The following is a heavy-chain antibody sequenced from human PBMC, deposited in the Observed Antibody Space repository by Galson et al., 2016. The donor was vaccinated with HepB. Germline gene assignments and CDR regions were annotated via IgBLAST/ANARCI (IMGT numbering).Heavy chain of an antibody. J-gene: IGHJ4*02. CDR3: ARDTPRSDSSGSQLTYDY. CDR2: INAGNGHT. Sequence: SVKVSCKASGYTFTNYAIHWVRQAPGQRLEWMGWINAGNGHTKYSQKFQGRVTITRDTSASIAYMDLSSQKSEDTAIYYCARDTPRSDSSGSQLTYDYWGQGTLVTVSS. CDR1: GYTFTNYA. V-gene: IGHV1-3*01. D-gene: IGHD3-22*01.